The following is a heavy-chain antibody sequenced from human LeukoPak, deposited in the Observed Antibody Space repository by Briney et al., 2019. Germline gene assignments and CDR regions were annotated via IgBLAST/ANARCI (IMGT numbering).Heavy chain of an antibody. CDR2: INSDGSST. CDR3: VRGKNGDSLLDY. J-gene: IGHJ4*02. Sequence: GGSLRLSCAASGLTFSSYWMDWVRQAPGKGLVWVSRINSDGSSTRHADSVKGRFTVSRDNAKNTLSLQMNGLRAAGTVVYYCVRGKNGDSLLDYWGQGTLVTVSS. D-gene: IGHD2-21*02. V-gene: IGHV3-74*01. CDR1: GLTFSSYW.